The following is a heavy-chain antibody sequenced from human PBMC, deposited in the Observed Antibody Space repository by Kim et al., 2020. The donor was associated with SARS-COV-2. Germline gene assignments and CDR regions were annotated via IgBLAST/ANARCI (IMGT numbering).Heavy chain of an antibody. CDR3: ARRYCGDSSCDFFDY. D-gene: IGHD2-21*01. CDR1: GGSINSGNHH. J-gene: IGHJ4*02. Sequence: SENLSLTCTVSGGSINSGNHHWGWIRQAPGKGLEWIVTIYHGGSTYFNPSLKSRVTISMDTSKNQVSVKLTSVTAADTAMYFCARRYCGDSSCDFFDYWGQGAPVTVSS. V-gene: IGHV4-39*01. CDR2: IYHGGST.